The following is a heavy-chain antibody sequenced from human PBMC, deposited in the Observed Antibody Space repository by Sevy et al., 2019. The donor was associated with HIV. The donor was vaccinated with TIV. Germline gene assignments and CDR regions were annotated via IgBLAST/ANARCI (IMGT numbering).Heavy chain of an antibody. V-gene: IGHV3-48*02. D-gene: IGHD3-9*01. CDR1: GFTFSSYS. J-gene: IGHJ6*02. CDR2: ISSSSSTI. CDR3: ARDFTFDWLDPSYYYYGMDV. Sequence: GSLRLSCAASGFTFSSYSMNWVRQAPGKGLEWVSYISSSSSTIYYADSVKGRFTISRDNAKNSLYLQMNSLRDEDTAVYYCARDFTFDWLDPSYYYYGMDVWGQGTTVTVSS.